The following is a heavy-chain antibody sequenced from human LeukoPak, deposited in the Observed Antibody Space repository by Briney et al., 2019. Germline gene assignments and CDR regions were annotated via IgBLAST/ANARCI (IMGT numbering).Heavy chain of an antibody. CDR2: IYYSGST. V-gene: IGHV4-39*01. CDR1: GGSISSSSYY. D-gene: IGHD6-19*01. J-gene: IGHJ4*02. Sequence: SETLSLTCTVSGGSISSSSYYWGWIRQPPGKGLEWIGSIYYSGSTYYNPSLKSRVTISVDTSKNQFSLKLSSVTAAGTAVYYCAGSGWYGDYWGQGTLVTVSS. CDR3: AGSGWYGDY.